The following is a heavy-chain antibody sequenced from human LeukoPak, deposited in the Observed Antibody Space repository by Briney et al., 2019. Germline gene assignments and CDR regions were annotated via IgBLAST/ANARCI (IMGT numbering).Heavy chain of an antibody. CDR1: GFTFSSYS. CDR2: ISSSSSYI. D-gene: IGHD3-22*01. V-gene: IGHV3-21*01. CDR3: ARDWDVYYYDSSGYFSKGPTYAVDY. J-gene: IGHJ4*02. Sequence: PGGSLRLSCAASGFTFSSYSMNWVRQAPGKGLEWVSSISSSSSYIYYADSVKGRFTISRDNAKNSLYLQMNSLRAEDTAVYYCARDWDVYYYDSSGYFSKGPTYAVDYWGQGTLVTVSS.